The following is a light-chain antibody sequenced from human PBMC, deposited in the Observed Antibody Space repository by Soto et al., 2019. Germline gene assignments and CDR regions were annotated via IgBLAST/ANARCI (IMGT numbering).Light chain of an antibody. Sequence: VLAQSPATQSVSPGERAILSCWASQSVGSLLAWYQQKPGQAPGLLIYRASTRATDIPARFSGRGSGTEFSLTINSLQSEDFAVYYCQQYNNWPITFGQGTRLEIK. J-gene: IGKJ5*01. CDR1: QSVGSL. V-gene: IGKV3-15*01. CDR3: QQYNNWPIT. CDR2: RAS.